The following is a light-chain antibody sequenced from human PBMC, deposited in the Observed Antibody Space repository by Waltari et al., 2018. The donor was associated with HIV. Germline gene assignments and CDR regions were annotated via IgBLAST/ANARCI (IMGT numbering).Light chain of an antibody. J-gene: IGKJ4*01. CDR1: RTVFFNSTNQNF. V-gene: IGKV4-1*01. CDR2: WAS. Sequence: DIMMTQSPDSLAVSLAERATVKCRSGRTVFFNSTNQNFLAWYQQKPGQSPKVLFYWASTRASGVPDRFTASGSGTDFSLTISGLQADDVAVYYCQQYFTIGPGFGGGTKLEIK. CDR3: QQYFTIGPG.